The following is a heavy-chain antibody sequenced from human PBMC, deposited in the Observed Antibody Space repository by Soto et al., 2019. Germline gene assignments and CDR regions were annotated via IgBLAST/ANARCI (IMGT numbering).Heavy chain of an antibody. D-gene: IGHD5-12*01. CDR2: ISYDGSNK. Sequence: GGSLRLSCAASGFTFSSYGMHWVRQAPGKGLEWVAVISYDGSNKYYADSVKGRFTISRDNSKNTLYLQMNSLRAEDTAVYYCAKDFRWLRPTYYFDYWGQGTLVTVSS. J-gene: IGHJ4*02. CDR1: GFTFSSYG. V-gene: IGHV3-30*18. CDR3: AKDFRWLRPTYYFDY.